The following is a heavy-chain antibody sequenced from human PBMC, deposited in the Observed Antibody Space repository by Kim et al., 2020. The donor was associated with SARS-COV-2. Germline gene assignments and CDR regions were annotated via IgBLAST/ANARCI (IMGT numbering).Heavy chain of an antibody. Sequence: GGSLRLSCAASGFTFSNYWVHWVRQAPGKGLVWVSRINSDGSNTNYADSVRGRFTISRDNAKNTVYLQMNSLRAEDTAVYYCTRRSAYSYYGLDVWGQGT. V-gene: IGHV3-74*01. CDR2: INSDGSNT. CDR3: TRRSAYSYYGLDV. J-gene: IGHJ6*02. D-gene: IGHD3-3*01. CDR1: GFTFSNYW.